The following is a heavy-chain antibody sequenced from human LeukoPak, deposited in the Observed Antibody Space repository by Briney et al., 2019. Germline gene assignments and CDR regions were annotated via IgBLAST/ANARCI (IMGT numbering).Heavy chain of an antibody. CDR2: IYYSGST. Sequence: PSETLSLTCTVPGGSISSYYWSWIRQPPGKGLEWIGFIYYSGSTNYNPSLKSRVSISVDTSKNQFSLKLSSVTAADTAVYYCARTGKNWETGYGMDVWGQGTTVTVSS. D-gene: IGHD7-27*01. V-gene: IGHV4-59*01. J-gene: IGHJ6*02. CDR3: ARTGKNWETGYGMDV. CDR1: GGSISSYY.